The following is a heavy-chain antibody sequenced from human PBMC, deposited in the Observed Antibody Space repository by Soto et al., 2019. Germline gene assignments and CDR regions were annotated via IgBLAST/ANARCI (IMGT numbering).Heavy chain of an antibody. D-gene: IGHD6-6*01. J-gene: IGHJ3*02. CDR2: IYYSGST. V-gene: IGHV4-59*01. CDR3: AGAPNAEYSSSSYAFDI. Sequence: SETLSLTCTVSGGSISSYYWSWIRQPPGKGLEWIGYIYYSGSTNYNPSLKSRGTISVDTSKNQFSLKLSSVTAADTAVYYCAGAPNAEYSSSSYAFDIWGQGTMVTVSS. CDR1: GGSISSYY.